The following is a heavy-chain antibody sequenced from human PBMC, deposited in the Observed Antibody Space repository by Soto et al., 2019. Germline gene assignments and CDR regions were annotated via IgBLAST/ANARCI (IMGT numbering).Heavy chain of an antibody. D-gene: IGHD2-21*02. CDR1: GFNFSNHW. V-gene: IGHV3-74*01. Sequence: PGGSLRLSGAASGFNFSNHWMHWVRQRPGEGLVWVSRITSDGKSKAYAESVKGRFAISRDNAKNTLYLQMNGLTAEDTAVYYCARESGDWPLNWFDPWGLGTLVTVSS. CDR3: ARESGDWPLNWFDP. CDR2: ITSDGKSK. J-gene: IGHJ5*02.